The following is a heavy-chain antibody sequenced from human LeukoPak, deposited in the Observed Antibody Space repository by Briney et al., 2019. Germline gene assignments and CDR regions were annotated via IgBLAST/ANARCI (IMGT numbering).Heavy chain of an antibody. Sequence: GGSLRLSCAASGFSFSSYWMHWVRQVPGKGLVWVARIQYDGSTTNYADSVKGRFTISRDNAKKTLYVQMNSLRAEDTAVYYCARALVAGVTLNALDIWGQGTMVSVSS. CDR3: ARALVAGVTLNALDI. J-gene: IGHJ3*02. CDR2: IQYDGSTT. V-gene: IGHV3-74*01. D-gene: IGHD2-15*01. CDR1: GFSFSSYW.